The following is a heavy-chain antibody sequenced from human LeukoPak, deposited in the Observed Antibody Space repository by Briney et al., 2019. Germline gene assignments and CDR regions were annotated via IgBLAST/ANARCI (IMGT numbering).Heavy chain of an antibody. J-gene: IGHJ5*02. V-gene: IGHV4-61*01. CDR3: AREAVVVPPFGFDP. Sequence: SETLSLTCTVSGGSVSSGSYYWSWIRQPPGKGLEWIGYIYYSGSTNYNPPLKSRVTISVDTSKNQFSLKLSSVTAADTAVYYCAREAVVVPPFGFDPWGQGTLVTVSS. CDR2: IYYSGST. CDR1: GGSVSSGSYY. D-gene: IGHD2-2*01.